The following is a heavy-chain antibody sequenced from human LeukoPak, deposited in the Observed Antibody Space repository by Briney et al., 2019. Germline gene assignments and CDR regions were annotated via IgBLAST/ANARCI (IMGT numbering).Heavy chain of an antibody. CDR3: AKEGGYYDSSGYYVH. D-gene: IGHD3-22*01. J-gene: IGHJ4*02. CDR2: ISSSSSYI. CDR1: GFTFSTFT. V-gene: IGHV3-21*04. Sequence: GGSLRLSCVVSGFTFSTFTMNWVRQAPGKGLEWVSCISSSSSYIYYADSVKGRFTISRDNAKNSLYLQMNSLRAEDTAVYYCAKEGGYYDSSGYYVHWGQGTLVTVSS.